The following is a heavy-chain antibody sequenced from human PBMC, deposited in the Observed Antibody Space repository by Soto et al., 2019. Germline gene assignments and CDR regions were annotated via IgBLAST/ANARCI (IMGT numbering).Heavy chain of an antibody. J-gene: IGHJ5*02. V-gene: IGHV1-69*13. D-gene: IGHD2-2*02. CDR1: GGTFSSYA. CDR2: IIPIFGTA. Sequence: SVKVSCKASGGTFSSYAISWVRQAPGQGLGWMGWIIPIFGTANYAQKFQGRVTITADESTSTAYMELSSLRSEDTAVYYCAGYCSSTSCYIRHFDPWGQGTLVTVSS. CDR3: AGYCSSTSCYIRHFDP.